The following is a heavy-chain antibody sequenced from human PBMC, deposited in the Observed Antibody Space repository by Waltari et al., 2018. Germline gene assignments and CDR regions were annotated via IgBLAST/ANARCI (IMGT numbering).Heavy chain of an antibody. D-gene: IGHD4-17*01. CDR1: GGAFCGFY. V-gene: IGHV4-34*01. Sequence: QVQLQQWGAGLFKPSETPSLTCAVHGGAFCGFYWSWIRQPPGKGLEGIGEINHSGSTNYNPSLKSRVTISVDTSKNQFSLKLSSVTAADTAVYYCARSMTTVTTLDYWGQGTLVTVSS. CDR2: INHSGST. J-gene: IGHJ4*02. CDR3: ARSMTTVTTLDY.